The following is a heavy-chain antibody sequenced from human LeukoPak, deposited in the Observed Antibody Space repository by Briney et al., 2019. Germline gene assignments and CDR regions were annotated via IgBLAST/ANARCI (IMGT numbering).Heavy chain of an antibody. V-gene: IGHV1-46*01. CDR2: INPSGGST. CDR3: ARSRGKGVRPLAPFDY. J-gene: IGHJ4*02. CDR1: GYTFTSYY. Sequence: ASVKVSCKASGYTFTSYYMHWVGQAPGQGLEWMGIINPSGGSTSYAQKFQGRVTMTRDTSTSTVYMELSSLRSEDTAVYYCARSRGKGVRPLAPFDYWGQGTLVTVSS. D-gene: IGHD3-10*01.